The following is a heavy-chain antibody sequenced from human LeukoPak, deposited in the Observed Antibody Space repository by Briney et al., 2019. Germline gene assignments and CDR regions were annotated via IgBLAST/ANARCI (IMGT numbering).Heavy chain of an antibody. D-gene: IGHD6-19*01. CDR3: AASSGWYFTAFDI. CDR1: GGSINSYY. Sequence: SETLSLTCTVSGGSINSYYWSWIRQPAGKGLEWIGRIYTSGSTYYNPSLKSRVTISVDTSKNQFSLKLSSVTAADTAVYYCAASSGWYFTAFDIWGQGTMVTVSS. V-gene: IGHV4-4*07. J-gene: IGHJ3*02. CDR2: IYTSGST.